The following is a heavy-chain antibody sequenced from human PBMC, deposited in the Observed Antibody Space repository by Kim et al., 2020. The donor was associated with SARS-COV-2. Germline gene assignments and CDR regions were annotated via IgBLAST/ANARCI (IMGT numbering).Heavy chain of an antibody. CDR1: GFTFGDYA. CDR2: ISWNSGSI. V-gene: IGHV3-9*01. Sequence: GGSLRLSCAASGFTFGDYAMHWVRQAPGKGLEWVSGISWNSGSIGYADSVKGRFTISRDNAKNSLYLQMNSLRAEDTALYYCAKVGYSGYDPRDYWGQGTLVTVSS. J-gene: IGHJ4*02. D-gene: IGHD5-12*01. CDR3: AKVGYSGYDPRDY.